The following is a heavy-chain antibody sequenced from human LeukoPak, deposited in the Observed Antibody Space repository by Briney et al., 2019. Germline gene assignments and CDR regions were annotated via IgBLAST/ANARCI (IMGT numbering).Heavy chain of an antibody. V-gene: IGHV3-21*01. CDR1: GFTFSSYS. J-gene: IGHJ4*02. D-gene: IGHD3-9*01. CDR2: ISSSSSYI. CDR3: ARAPHYDILTGYCYFDY. Sequence: PGGSLRLSCAASGFTFSSYSMNWVRLAPGKGLEWVSSISSSSSYIYYADSVKGRFTISRDNAKNSLYLQMNSLRAEDTAVYYCARAPHYDILTGYCYFDYWGQGTLVTVSS.